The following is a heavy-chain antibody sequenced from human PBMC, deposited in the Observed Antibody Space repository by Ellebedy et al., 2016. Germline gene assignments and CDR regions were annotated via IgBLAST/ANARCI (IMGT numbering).Heavy chain of an antibody. CDR3: ARGGSAAGVDY. D-gene: IGHD6-13*01. V-gene: IGHV1-46*01. CDR1: RYTFTSYY. J-gene: IGHJ4*02. CDR2: INPSGGST. Sequence: ASVKVSXKASRYTFTSYYMHWVRQAPGQGLEWMGIINPSGGSTSYAQKFQGRVTMTRDTSTSTVYMELSSLRSEDTAVYYCARGGSAAGVDYWGQGTLVTVSS.